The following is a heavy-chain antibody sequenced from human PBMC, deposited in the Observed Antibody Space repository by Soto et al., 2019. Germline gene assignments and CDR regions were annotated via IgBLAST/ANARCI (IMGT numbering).Heavy chain of an antibody. CDR3: ARGARETYYYYGMDV. Sequence: QVQLQESGPGLVKPSQTLSLTCTVSGGSISSGDYYWSWIRQPPGKGLEWIGYIYYSGSTYYNLSLKSRVTISVDTSKNQFSLKLSSVTAADTAVYYCARGARETYYYYGMDVWGQGTTVTVSS. V-gene: IGHV4-30-4*01. CDR2: IYYSGST. CDR1: GGSISSGDYY. D-gene: IGHD1-26*01. J-gene: IGHJ6*02.